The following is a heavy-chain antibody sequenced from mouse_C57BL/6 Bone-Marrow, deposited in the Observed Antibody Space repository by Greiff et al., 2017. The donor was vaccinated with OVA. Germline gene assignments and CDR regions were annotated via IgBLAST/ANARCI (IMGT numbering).Heavy chain of an antibody. CDR3: ARDYCGSHYEWWFAV. D-gene: IGHD1-1*02. J-gene: IGHJ1*03. CDR1: GYTFTSYW. V-gene: IGHV1-53*01. CDR2: INPSNGGT. Sequence: QVQLQQPGTELVKPGASVKLSCKASGYTFTSYWMHWVKQRPGQGLEWIGNINPSNGGTKYNEKFKSKATLTVDKSSSTAYMQLSSLTSEDSAVDYCARDYCGSHYEWWFAVWGTGTPVTVSS.